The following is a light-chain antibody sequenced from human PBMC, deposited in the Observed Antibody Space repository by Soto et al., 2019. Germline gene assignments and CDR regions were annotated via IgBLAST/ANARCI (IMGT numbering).Light chain of an antibody. CDR2: GAS. V-gene: IGKV3-20*01. CDR1: QSVSSSY. CDR3: QQYGYSRT. J-gene: IGKJ1*01. Sequence: EIVLTQSPGTLSLSPGERATLSCRASQSVSSSYLAWYQQKPGQAPRLLIYGASSRATGIPDRFSGSGSGTDVTLTISRLEPEDLAVYYCQQYGYSRTFGQGTKVEIK.